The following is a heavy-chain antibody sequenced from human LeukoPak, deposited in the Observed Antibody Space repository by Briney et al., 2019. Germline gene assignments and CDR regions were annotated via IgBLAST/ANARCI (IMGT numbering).Heavy chain of an antibody. V-gene: IGHV4-59*08. CDR3: ARLGHTSSWYKIDY. Sequence: SSEPLSLTCTVSGGSISSYHWSWIRQPPGKGLEWIGYIYSSGSTNYNPSLESRVTISADTSKNQFSLKLSSVTAADTAVYYCARLGHTSSWYKIDYWGQGTLVTVSS. CDR2: IYSSGST. J-gene: IGHJ4*02. D-gene: IGHD6-19*01. CDR1: GGSISSYH.